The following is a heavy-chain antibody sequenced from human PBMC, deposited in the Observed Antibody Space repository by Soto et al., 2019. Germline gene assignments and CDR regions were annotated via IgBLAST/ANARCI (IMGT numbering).Heavy chain of an antibody. CDR3: STVYTEATPCLDY. D-gene: IGHD5-18*01. CDR2: IKSTASGGTT. V-gene: IGHV3-15*07. CDR1: GFTFTHAW. Sequence: PGGSLRLSCAASGFTFTHAWMNWVRQAPGKGLEWVGRIKSTASGGTTDYAAPVKGRFTMSRDDSGDTLYLQMNDLKTEDTAVYYCSTVYTEATPCLDYWGQGTLVTVSS. J-gene: IGHJ4*02.